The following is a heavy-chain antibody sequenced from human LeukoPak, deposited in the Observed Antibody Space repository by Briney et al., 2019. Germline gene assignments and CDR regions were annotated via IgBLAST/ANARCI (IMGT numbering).Heavy chain of an antibody. V-gene: IGHV1-18*01. CDR1: GYTFTSYG. J-gene: IGHJ4*02. CDR2: ISAYNGNT. D-gene: IGHD4-17*01. Sequence: ASVKVSCKASGYTFTSYGISWVRQAPGQGLGWMGWISAYNGNTNYAQKLQGRVTMTTDTSTSTAYMELRSLSSDDTAVYYCARADYGDYGVWVDLDYWGQGTLVTVSS. CDR3: ARADYGDYGVWVDLDY.